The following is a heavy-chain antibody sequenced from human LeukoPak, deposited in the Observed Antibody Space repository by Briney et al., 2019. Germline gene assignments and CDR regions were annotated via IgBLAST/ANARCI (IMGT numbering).Heavy chain of an antibody. CDR2: IRYDGSNK. D-gene: IGHD3-10*01. V-gene: IGHV3-30*02. CDR3: AKDPGYYYDSGSYYVDY. J-gene: IGHJ4*02. CDR1: GFTFRSYG. Sequence: GGSLRLSCAASGFTFRSYGMHWVRRAPGKGLEWVAFIRYDGSNKYYADSVKGRFTISRDNSKNTLYLQMNSLRAEDTAVYYCAKDPGYYYDSGSYYVDYWGQGTLVTVSS.